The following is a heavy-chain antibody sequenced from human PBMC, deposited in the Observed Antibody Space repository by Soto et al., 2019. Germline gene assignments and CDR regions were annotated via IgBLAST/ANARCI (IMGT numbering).Heavy chain of an antibody. J-gene: IGHJ6*02. V-gene: IGHV1-2*02. D-gene: IGHD2-8*01. CDR1: GYTFTGYY. CDR2: IDPNSGGT. Sequence: ASVKVSCKASGYTFTGYYMHWVRQAPGQGLEWMGWIDPNSGGTNYAQKFQGRVTMTRDTSISTAYMELSRLRSDDTAVYYCARTKIVLMVYATHPYGMDVWGQGTTVTVS. CDR3: ARTKIVLMVYATHPYGMDV.